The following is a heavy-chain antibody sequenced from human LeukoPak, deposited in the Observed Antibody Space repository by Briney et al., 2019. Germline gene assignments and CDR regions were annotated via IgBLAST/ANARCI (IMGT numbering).Heavy chain of an antibody. CDR2: TVPSIGSA. Sequence: GASVKVPCKASGDTFRSYAITWVRQAPGQGLEWMGRTVPSIGSADFAQRFQARVTITADKSTSTAYMDLSSLTSEDTAIYYCARDVAKGVGYYYGLDVWGQGTTVIVSS. CDR3: ARDVAKGVGYYYGLDV. D-gene: IGHD4/OR15-4a*01. CDR1: GDTFRSYA. V-gene: IGHV1-69*04. J-gene: IGHJ6*02.